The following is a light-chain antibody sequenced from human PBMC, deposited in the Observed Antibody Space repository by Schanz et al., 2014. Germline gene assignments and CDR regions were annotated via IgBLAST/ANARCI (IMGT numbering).Light chain of an antibody. Sequence: EIVMTQSPGTLSLSPGERATLSCRASQSVSSNYLAWYQQKRGQAPRLLIYGASTRATGIPARFSGSGSGTDFTLTISRLEPEDFAVYYCQQRSNWPLTFGGGTKVEIK. CDR3: QQRSNWPLT. J-gene: IGKJ4*01. CDR1: QSVSSNY. V-gene: IGKV3D-20*02. CDR2: GAS.